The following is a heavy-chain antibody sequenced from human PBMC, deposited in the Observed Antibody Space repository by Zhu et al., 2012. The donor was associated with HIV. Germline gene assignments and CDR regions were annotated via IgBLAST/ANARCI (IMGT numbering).Heavy chain of an antibody. V-gene: IGHV3-23*01. CDR1: GFTFSSYA. CDR2: IISSGSDT. D-gene: IGHD5-18*01. Sequence: EVQLLESGGGLVQPGGSLRLSCAASGFTFSSYAMSWVRQAPGKGLEWVSIISSGSDTYYADSVKGRFTISRDNSKNTLYLQMNRLRAEDTAVYYCAKDDRLRGYSYGFDYWGQGTPVTVSS. CDR3: AKDDRLRGYSYGFDY. J-gene: IGHJ4*02.